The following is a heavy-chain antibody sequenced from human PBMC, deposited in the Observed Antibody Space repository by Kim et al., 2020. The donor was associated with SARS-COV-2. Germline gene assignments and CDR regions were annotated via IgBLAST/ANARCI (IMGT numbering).Heavy chain of an antibody. CDR1: GFTFSSYE. Sequence: LSLTCAASGFTFSSYEMNWVRQAPGKGLEWVSYISSSGSTIYYADSVKGRFTISRDNAKNSLYLQMNSLRAEDTAVYYCARESSGRYSSGWEFDYWGQGTLVTVSS. J-gene: IGHJ4*02. CDR3: ARESSGRYSSGWEFDY. CDR2: ISSSGSTI. D-gene: IGHD6-19*01. V-gene: IGHV3-48*03.